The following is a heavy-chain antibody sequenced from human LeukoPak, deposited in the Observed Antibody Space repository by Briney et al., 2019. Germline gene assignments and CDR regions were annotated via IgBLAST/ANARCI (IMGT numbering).Heavy chain of an antibody. Sequence: APVKVSCKASGYTFTSYGITWVRQAPGQGLEWMGWISVYNGNTNYAQNLQGRVTLTTDTSTSTAYMELRSLRSDDTALYYCARTCSSSSCYMVHWGQGTLVTVSS. CDR1: GYTFTSYG. V-gene: IGHV1-18*01. CDR3: ARTCSSSSCYMVH. CDR2: ISVYNGNT. D-gene: IGHD2-2*02. J-gene: IGHJ4*02.